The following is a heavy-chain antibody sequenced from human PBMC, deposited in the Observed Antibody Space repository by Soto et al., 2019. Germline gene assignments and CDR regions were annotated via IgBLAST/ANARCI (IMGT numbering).Heavy chain of an antibody. J-gene: IGHJ5*02. CDR1: GFTSSTSA. Sequence: EVQLLESGGDLVQPGGSLRLSCVASGFTSSTSAINWFRQAPGKGLEWVSGTGAGRTYYADSVRGRFTISRDDARNTLHLQMNSLRVEDTAVYYCARPAIAVAGTRWFDPWGQGTPVTVSA. V-gene: IGHV3-23*01. D-gene: IGHD6-19*01. CDR3: ARPAIAVAGTRWFDP. CDR2: TGAGRT.